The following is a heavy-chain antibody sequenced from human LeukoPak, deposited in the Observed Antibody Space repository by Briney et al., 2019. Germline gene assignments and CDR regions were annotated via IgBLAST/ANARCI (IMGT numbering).Heavy chain of an antibody. D-gene: IGHD2-8*01. CDR2: IYTSGST. Sequence: PSETLSLTCTVSGGSISSGSYYWSWIRQPAGKGLEWIGRIYTSGSTYYNPSLKSRVTISVDTSKNQFSLKLSSVTAADTAVYYCARGRVVPAAIRGYCTNGVCHMRAPGYYYMDVWGKGTTVTVSS. CDR1: GGSISSGSYY. V-gene: IGHV4-61*02. J-gene: IGHJ6*03. CDR3: ARGRVVPAAIRGYCTNGVCHMRAPGYYYMDV.